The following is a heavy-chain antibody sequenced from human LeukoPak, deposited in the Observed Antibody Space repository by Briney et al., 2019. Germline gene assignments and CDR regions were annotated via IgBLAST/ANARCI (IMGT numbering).Heavy chain of an antibody. Sequence: SETLSLTCIVSGYSISSDYCWGWIRPAPGKGLEWIGSISHRGSPYYNPSLQSLVIMSADTPNNHFSLTLSSVTAADTAVYYCARDGGFYYTASPDSWFDPWGQGILVTVSS. D-gene: IGHD2-15*01. J-gene: IGHJ5*02. CDR1: GYSISSDYC. CDR3: ARDGGFYYTASPDSWFDP. V-gene: IGHV4-38-2*02. CDR2: ISHRGSP.